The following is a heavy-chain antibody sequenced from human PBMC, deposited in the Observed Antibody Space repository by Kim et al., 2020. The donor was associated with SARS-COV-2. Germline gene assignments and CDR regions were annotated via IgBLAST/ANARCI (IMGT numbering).Heavy chain of an antibody. J-gene: IGHJ6*02. D-gene: IGHD5-12*01. CDR3: ARGIIRGYSGYDYSYYGMDV. Sequence: GGSLRLSCAASGFTFSSYDMHWVRQATGKGLEWVSAIGTAGDPYYPGSVKGRFTISSENAKNSLYLQMNSLRAGDTAVYYCARGIIRGYSGYDYSYYGMDVWGQGTTVTVSS. CDR2: IGTAGDP. CDR1: GFTFSSYD. V-gene: IGHV3-13*05.